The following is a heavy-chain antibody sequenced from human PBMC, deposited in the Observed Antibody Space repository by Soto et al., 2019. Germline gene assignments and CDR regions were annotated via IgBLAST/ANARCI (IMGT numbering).Heavy chain of an antibody. CDR1: GFTFSSYG. D-gene: IGHD6-13*01. V-gene: IGHV3-30*18. CDR2: ISYDGSNK. J-gene: IGHJ6*02. CDR3: AKDQHPRPYSSSSNGDYYYYYGMDV. Sequence: PGGSLRLSCAASGFTFSSYGMHWVRQAPGKGLEWVAVISYDGSNKYYADSVKGRFTVSRDNSKNTLYLQMNSLRAEDTAVYYCAKDQHPRPYSSSSNGDYYYYYGMDVWGQGATVTVSS.